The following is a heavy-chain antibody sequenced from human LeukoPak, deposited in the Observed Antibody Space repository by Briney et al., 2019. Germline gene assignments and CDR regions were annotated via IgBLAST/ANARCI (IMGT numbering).Heavy chain of an antibody. CDR1: GFTLSDFW. Sequence: GGSLRLPCVASGFTLSDFWMSWVRQAPGKGPEWVANIKEDGSERYYVDSVKGRFTISRDNAKNSLYLQMNSLRAEDTAVYYCARGKGMGVWGQGTTVTVSS. V-gene: IGHV3-7*03. CDR2: IKEDGSER. CDR3: ARGKGMGV. J-gene: IGHJ6*02.